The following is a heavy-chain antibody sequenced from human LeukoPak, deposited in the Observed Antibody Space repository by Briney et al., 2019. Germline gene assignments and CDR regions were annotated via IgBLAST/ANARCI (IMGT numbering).Heavy chain of an antibody. V-gene: IGHV4-59*01. Sequence: SETLSLTCTVSGGSISSYYWSWTRQPPGKGLEWIGYIYYSGSTNYNPSLKSRVAMSVDTSNNQFFLRLTSVTAADTALYYCARGRFELPYWGQGTLVTVSS. J-gene: IGHJ4*02. CDR1: GGSISSYY. CDR2: IYYSGST. D-gene: IGHD2-15*01. CDR3: ARGRFELPY.